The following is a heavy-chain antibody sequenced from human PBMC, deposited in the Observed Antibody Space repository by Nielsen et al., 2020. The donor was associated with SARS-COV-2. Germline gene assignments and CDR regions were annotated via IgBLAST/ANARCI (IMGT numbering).Heavy chain of an antibody. V-gene: IGHV4-59*01. Sequence: SETLSLTCTVSGGSISSYYWSWIRQPPGKGLEWIGYIYYSGSTNYNPSLKSRVTISVDTSKNQFSLKLSSVTAADTAVYYCASTHAGDAFDIWGQGTMVTVSS. D-gene: IGHD2-8*01. J-gene: IGHJ3*02. CDR2: IYYSGST. CDR1: GGSISSYY. CDR3: ASTHAGDAFDI.